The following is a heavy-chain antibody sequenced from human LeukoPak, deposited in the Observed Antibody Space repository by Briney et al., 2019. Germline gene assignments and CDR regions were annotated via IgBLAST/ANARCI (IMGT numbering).Heavy chain of an antibody. D-gene: IGHD1-26*01. CDR1: GGSINSHY. Sequence: MLSETLSLTCIVSGGSINSHYWSWIRQPPGKGLEWIGDIHYTGTTKYNPSVKSRVTISIDTSKNQFSLELSSVTATDTAVYFCATNRVGTYDRPFDIWGQGTMVTVSS. J-gene: IGHJ3*02. V-gene: IGHV4-59*08. CDR2: IHYTGTT. CDR3: ATNRVGTYDRPFDI.